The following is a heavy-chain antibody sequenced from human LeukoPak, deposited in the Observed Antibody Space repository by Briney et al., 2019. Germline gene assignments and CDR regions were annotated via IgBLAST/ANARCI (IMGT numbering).Heavy chain of an antibody. Sequence: SETLSFTWTAACISISYYYCSWLRQPPGKGLECIGYIYYSGSTNYNPSLESRLTMSVDTSKNQFSLNLNSVTAADTAVYYFACVSAGTGDTYCDIDYWGRGTLVTVSS. CDR3: ACVSAGTGDTYCDIDY. D-gene: IGHD7-27*01. V-gene: IGHV4-59*08. CDR2: IYYSGST. J-gene: IGHJ2*01. CDR1: CISISYYY.